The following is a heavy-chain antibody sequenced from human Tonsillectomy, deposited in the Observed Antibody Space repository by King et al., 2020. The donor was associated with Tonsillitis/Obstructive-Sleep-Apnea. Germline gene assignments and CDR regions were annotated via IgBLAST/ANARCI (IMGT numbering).Heavy chain of an antibody. D-gene: IGHD2-2*01. CDR2: INHSGST. CDR3: ARGRLIVVVPAAMGRWYNWFDP. V-gene: IGHV4-34*01. Sequence: VQLQQWGAGLLKPSETLSLTCAVYGGSFSGYYWSWIRRPPGKGLEWIGEINHSGSTNYNPSLKSRVTISVDTSKNQFSLKLSSVTAADTAVYYCARGRLIVVVPAAMGRWYNWFDPWGQGTLVTVSS. J-gene: IGHJ5*02. CDR1: GGSFSGYY.